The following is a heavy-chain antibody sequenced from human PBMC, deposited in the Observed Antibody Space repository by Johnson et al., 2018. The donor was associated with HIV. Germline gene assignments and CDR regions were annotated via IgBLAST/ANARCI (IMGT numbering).Heavy chain of an antibody. CDR1: GFTFSSYW. CDR2: IKHDGSEK. D-gene: IGHD1-1*01. CDR3: ARVPPFGTHPDGAFDI. J-gene: IGHJ3*02. Sequence: VQLVESGGGLVQPGGSLRLSCAASGFTFSSYWMSWVRQAPGKGLEWVANIKHDGSEKYYVDSVKGRFTISRDNAKNSLYLQMNSLRAEDTAVYYCARVPPFGTHPDGAFDIWGQGTMVTVSS. V-gene: IGHV3-7*05.